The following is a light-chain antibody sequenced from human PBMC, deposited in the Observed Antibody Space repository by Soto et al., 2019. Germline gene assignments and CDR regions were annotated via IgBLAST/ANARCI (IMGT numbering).Light chain of an antibody. CDR2: GAS. J-gene: IGKJ5*01. V-gene: IGKV3-20*01. Sequence: IVLTQSPGTLPLSPGERDTLSCRASQSVSSSYLAWYQQKPGQAPRLLIYGASSRATGIPDRFSGIGSGTDFTLTISRLEPEDFAVYYCQQYGSSPFTFGQGTRLEIK. CDR1: QSVSSSY. CDR3: QQYGSSPFT.